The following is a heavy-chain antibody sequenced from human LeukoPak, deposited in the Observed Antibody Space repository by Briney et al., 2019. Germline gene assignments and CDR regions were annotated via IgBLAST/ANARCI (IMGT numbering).Heavy chain of an antibody. D-gene: IGHD1-26*01. CDR3: AKDPTLVAGAPAPIDY. Sequence: GGSLRLSCAASGFTVSSNYMSWVRQAPGKGLEWVSVIYSGGSTYYADSVKGRFTISRDNSKNTLYLQMNSLRAEDTAVYYCAKDPTLVAGAPAPIDYWGQGTLVTVSS. V-gene: IGHV3-53*01. J-gene: IGHJ4*02. CDR2: IYSGGST. CDR1: GFTVSSNY.